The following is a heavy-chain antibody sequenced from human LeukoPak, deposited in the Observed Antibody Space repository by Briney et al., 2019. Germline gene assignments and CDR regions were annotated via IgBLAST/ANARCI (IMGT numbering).Heavy chain of an antibody. Sequence: GGSLRLSCAASGFTFSSYAITWVRQVPGKGLEWVSSMIISGGSTYYADSVKGRFTISRDNSKNTLYLQMNSLRVEDTALYFCARETKIDYWGQGALVTVSS. CDR1: GFTFSSYA. D-gene: IGHD1-7*01. CDR3: ARETKIDY. J-gene: IGHJ4*02. CDR2: MIISGGST. V-gene: IGHV3-23*01.